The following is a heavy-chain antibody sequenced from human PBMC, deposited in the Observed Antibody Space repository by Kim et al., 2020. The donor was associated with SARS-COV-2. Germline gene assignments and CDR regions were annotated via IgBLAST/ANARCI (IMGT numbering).Heavy chain of an antibody. D-gene: IGHD3-10*01. CDR3: ARDLGIDY. CDR1: GFIFSNYA. J-gene: IGHJ4*02. V-gene: IGHV3-30*04. CDR2: ISYDESNK. Sequence: GGSLRLSCAASGFIFSNYAMHWVRQAPGKGLEWVAVISYDESNKYYADSVKGRFTISRDNSKNTLYLQMNSLRDEDTAVYYCARDLGIDYWGQVTLVTVSS.